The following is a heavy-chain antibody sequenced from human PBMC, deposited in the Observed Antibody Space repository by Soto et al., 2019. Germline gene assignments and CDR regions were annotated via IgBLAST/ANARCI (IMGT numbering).Heavy chain of an antibody. Sequence: VGSLRLSCAASGFTFTNYAMSWVRQAPGKGLEWVSSISGSGGSTYYADSVKGRFTISSDISKNTLYLQMNSLRAEDTAVYYCAKEISSTWFPLDYWGQGTLVTVSS. CDR3: AKEISSTWFPLDY. CDR1: GFTFTNYA. CDR2: ISGSGGST. V-gene: IGHV3-23*01. D-gene: IGHD6-13*01. J-gene: IGHJ4*02.